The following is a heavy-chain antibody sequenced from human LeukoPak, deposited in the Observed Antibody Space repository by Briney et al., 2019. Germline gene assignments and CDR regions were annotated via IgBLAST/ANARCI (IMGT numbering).Heavy chain of an antibody. J-gene: IGHJ6*02. V-gene: IGHV5-10-1*01. D-gene: IGHD1-7*01. Sequence: GESLKISCQGSGYSFTSYWISWVRQMPGKGLEWMGRIDPSDSYTNYSPSFQGHVTISADKSISTAYLQWSSLKASDTAMYYCARQKTTYCYYGMDVWGQGTTVTVSS. CDR1: GYSFTSYW. CDR3: ARQKTTYCYYGMDV. CDR2: IDPSDSYT.